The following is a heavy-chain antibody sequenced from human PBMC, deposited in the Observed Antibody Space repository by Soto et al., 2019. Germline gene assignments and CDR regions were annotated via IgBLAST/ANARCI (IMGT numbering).Heavy chain of an antibody. CDR3: ARIVQWLVPALYYYYYMDV. CDR2: MNPNSGNT. J-gene: IGHJ6*03. V-gene: IGHV1-8*01. Sequence: SCKASGYTFTSYDINWVRQATGQGLEWMGWMNPNSGNTGYAQKFQGRVTMTRNTSISTAYMELSSLRSEDTAVYYCARIVQWLVPALYYYYYMDVWGKGTTVTVSS. CDR1: GYTFTSYD. D-gene: IGHD6-19*01.